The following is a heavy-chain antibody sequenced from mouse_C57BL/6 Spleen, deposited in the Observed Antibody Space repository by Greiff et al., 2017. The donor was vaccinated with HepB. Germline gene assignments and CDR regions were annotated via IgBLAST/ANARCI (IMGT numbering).Heavy chain of an antibody. CDR1: GYTFTSYW. CDR2: IYPGSGST. Sequence: QVQLQQPGAELVKPGASVKMSCKASGYTFTSYWITWVKQRPGQGLEWIGDIYPGSGSTNYNEKFKSKATLTVDTSSSTAYMQLSSLTSEDSAVYYSARSGTTVVAPYFDYWGQGTTLTVSS. V-gene: IGHV1-55*01. J-gene: IGHJ2*01. D-gene: IGHD1-1*01. CDR3: ARSGTTVVAPYFDY.